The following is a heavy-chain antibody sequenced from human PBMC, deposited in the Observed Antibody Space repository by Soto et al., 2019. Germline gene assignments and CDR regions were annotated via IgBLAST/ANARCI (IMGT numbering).Heavy chain of an antibody. D-gene: IGHD1-1*01. V-gene: IGHV3-23*01. CDR3: AKDRGPTGTRDLGY. Sequence: PWGSLRLSCAASGFTFSSYAMSWVRQAPGKGLEWVSAISGSGGSTYYADSVKGRFTISRDNSKNTLYLQMNSLRAEDTAVYFCAKDRGPTGTRDLGYWGQGTLVTVSS. J-gene: IGHJ4*02. CDR2: ISGSGGST. CDR1: GFTFSSYA.